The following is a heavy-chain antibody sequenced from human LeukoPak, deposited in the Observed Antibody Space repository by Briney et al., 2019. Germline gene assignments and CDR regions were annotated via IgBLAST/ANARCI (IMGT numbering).Heavy chain of an antibody. V-gene: IGHV3-23*01. CDR1: GFTFSSYA. CDR3: AKDMVRGVIIKVFDY. Sequence: PGRSLRLSCAASGFTFSSYAMSWVRQAPGKGLEWVSAISGSGGSTYYADSVKGRFTISRDNSKNTLYLQMNSLRAEDTAVYYCAKDMVRGVIIKVFDYWGQGTLVTVSS. CDR2: ISGSGGST. J-gene: IGHJ4*02. D-gene: IGHD3-10*01.